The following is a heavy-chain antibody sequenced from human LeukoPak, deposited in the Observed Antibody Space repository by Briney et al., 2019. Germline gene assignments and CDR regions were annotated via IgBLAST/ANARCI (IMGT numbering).Heavy chain of an antibody. CDR3: ARGQQQLVPNSVPSGFDY. CDR1: GGSISSGGYY. CDR2: IYYSGST. D-gene: IGHD6-13*01. J-gene: IGHJ4*02. Sequence: SETLSLTCTVSGGSISSGGYYWSWIRQHPGKGLEWIGYIYYSGSTYYNPSLKSRVTISVDTSKNQFSLKPSSVTAADTAVYYCARGQQQLVPNSVPSGFDYWGQGTLVTVSS. V-gene: IGHV4-31*03.